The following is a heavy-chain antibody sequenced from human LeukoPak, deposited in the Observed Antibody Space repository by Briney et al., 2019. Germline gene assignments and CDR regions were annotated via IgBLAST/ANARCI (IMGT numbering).Heavy chain of an antibody. V-gene: IGHV5-51*01. CDR3: ARWTRYSSGVYYLYY. Sequence: GESLKISCTGSGYSFTSYWIGWVRQMPGKGLEWMGIIYPDDSDTRYSTSFQGQVTISVDKSISTAYLQWSSLKASDTAVYYCARWTRYSSGVYYLYYWGQGTLVTVSS. J-gene: IGHJ4*02. D-gene: IGHD3-10*01. CDR1: GYSFTSYW. CDR2: IYPDDSDT.